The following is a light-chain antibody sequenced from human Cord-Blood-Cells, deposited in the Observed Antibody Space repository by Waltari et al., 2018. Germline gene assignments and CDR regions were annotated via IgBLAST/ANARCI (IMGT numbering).Light chain of an antibody. J-gene: IGLJ2*01. Sequence: QSALTQPASVSGSPGQSITISCTGTNSHVGGYNYVPWYQQHPGKAPKLMIYEVSNRPSGVSNRFSGSKSGNTASLTISGLQAEDEADYYCSSYTSSSTVVFGGGTKLTVL. CDR3: SSYTSSSTVV. V-gene: IGLV2-14*01. CDR2: EVS. CDR1: NSHVGGYNY.